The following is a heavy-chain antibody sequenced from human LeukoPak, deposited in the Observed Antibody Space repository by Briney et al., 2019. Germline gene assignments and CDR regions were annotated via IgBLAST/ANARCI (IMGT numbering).Heavy chain of an antibody. CDR3: ARQGYGDQEVLDY. CDR2: INHSGST. Sequence: SETLSLTCAVYGGSFSGYYWSWIRQPPGKGLEWIGEINHSGSTNYNPSLKSRVTISVDTSKNQFSLKLSSVTAADTAVYYCARQGYGDQEVLDYWGRGTLVTVSS. CDR1: GGSFSGYY. V-gene: IGHV4-34*01. D-gene: IGHD4-17*01. J-gene: IGHJ4*02.